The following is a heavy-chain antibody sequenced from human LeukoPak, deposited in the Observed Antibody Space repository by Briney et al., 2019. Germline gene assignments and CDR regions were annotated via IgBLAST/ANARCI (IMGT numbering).Heavy chain of an antibody. J-gene: IGHJ5*02. CDR1: GYTFTNYY. V-gene: IGHV1-46*01. D-gene: IGHD6-13*01. Sequence: ASVKVSCKASGYTFTNYYMHWVRQAPGQGLEWMGIINPSAGTTGYTQKFQGRVTMTRDTSTSTVYMELSSLRSEDAAVYYCARSAAAGTRWDWFDPWGQGTLVTVSS. CDR3: ARSAAAGTRWDWFDP. CDR2: INPSAGTT.